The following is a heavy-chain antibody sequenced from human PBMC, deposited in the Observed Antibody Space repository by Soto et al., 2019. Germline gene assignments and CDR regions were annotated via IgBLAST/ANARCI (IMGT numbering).Heavy chain of an antibody. CDR2: IYYSGST. J-gene: IGHJ6*02. Sequence: SKTASINRTVPDESRSRDLNSCSWIRQHPGKGLEWIGYIYYSGSTYYNPSLKSRVTISVDTSKNQFSLKLSSVTAADTAVYYCARVFGFGGMDVWGQGTTVT. D-gene: IGHD3-10*01. V-gene: IGHV4-31*02. CDR3: ARVFGFGGMDV. CDR1: DESRSRDLNS.